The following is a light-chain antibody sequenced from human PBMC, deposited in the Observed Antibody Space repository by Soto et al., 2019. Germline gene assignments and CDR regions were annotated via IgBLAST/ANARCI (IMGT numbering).Light chain of an antibody. CDR1: SSDVGGYSY. CDR2: DVS. CDR3: SSYTTSSTYV. V-gene: IGLV2-14*03. J-gene: IGLJ1*01. Sequence: QSELTQPASWPGFPGQSLTISSNETSSDVGGYSYISWYQHNPVRARNFMIYDVSNRRSGVSDRCSGSKSGNTASLTISRLQAEEEADYYCSSYTTSSTYVFGSGTKVTVL.